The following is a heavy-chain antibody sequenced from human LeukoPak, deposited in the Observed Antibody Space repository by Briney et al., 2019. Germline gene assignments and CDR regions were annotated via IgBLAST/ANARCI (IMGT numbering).Heavy chain of an antibody. J-gene: IGHJ3*02. CDR2: ISSSGSTI. V-gene: IGHV3-48*03. D-gene: IGHD3-9*01. Sequence: GGSLRLSCAASGFTFSSYEMNWVRQAPGKGLEWVSYISSSGSTIYYADSVKGRFTISRDNAKNSLYLQMNSLRAEDTAVYYCARVMGVTHYDILTGYPDAFDIWGQGTMVTVSS. CDR1: GFTFSSYE. CDR3: ARVMGVTHYDILTGYPDAFDI.